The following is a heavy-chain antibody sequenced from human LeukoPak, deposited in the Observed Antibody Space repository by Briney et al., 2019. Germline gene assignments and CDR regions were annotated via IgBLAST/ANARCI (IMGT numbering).Heavy chain of an antibody. CDR2: LKSDGSAT. J-gene: IGHJ4*02. V-gene: IGHV3-74*01. D-gene: IGHD2-21*02. CDR3: ARDGFVGPVTAYLDS. CDR1: GITFRSYP. Sequence: QSGGSLRLSCAASGITFRSYPMHWVRQGPGKGLEWVAKLKSDGSATTYADSVGGRFIISRDNAKNTLYLQMDSLRAEDTATYYCARDGFVGPVTAYLDSWGQGTPVTVSS.